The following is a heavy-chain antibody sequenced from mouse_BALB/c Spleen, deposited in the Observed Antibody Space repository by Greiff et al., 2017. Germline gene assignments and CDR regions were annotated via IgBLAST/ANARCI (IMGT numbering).Heavy chain of an antibody. CDR1: GYSITSDYA. V-gene: IGHV3-2*02. J-gene: IGHJ3*01. CDR2: ISYSGST. D-gene: IGHD2-3*01. Sequence: EVQLQESGPGLVKPSQSLSLTCTVTGYSITSDYAWNWIRQFPGNKLEWMGYISYSGSTSYNPSLKSRISITRDTSKNQFFLQLNSVTTEDTATYYCARGGLLPYWGQGTLVTVSA. CDR3: ARGGLLPY.